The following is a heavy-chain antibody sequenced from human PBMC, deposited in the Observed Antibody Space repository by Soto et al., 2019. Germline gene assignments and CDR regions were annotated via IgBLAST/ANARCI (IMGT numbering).Heavy chain of an antibody. V-gene: IGHV5-51*01. D-gene: IGHD3-10*01. CDR3: ARATMVRGVSITDRPGAFDI. Sequence: PGESLKISCKGSGYSFTSYWIGWVRQMPGKGLEWMGIIYPGDSDTRYSPSFQGQVTISADKSISTAYLQWSSLKASDTAMDYCARATMVRGVSITDRPGAFDIWGQGTMVTVSS. CDR2: IYPGDSDT. J-gene: IGHJ3*02. CDR1: GYSFTSYW.